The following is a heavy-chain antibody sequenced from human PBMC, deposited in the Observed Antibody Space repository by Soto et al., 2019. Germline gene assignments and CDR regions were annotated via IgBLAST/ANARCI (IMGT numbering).Heavy chain of an antibody. CDR1: GYTFTSYG. CDR2: INAGNGNT. V-gene: IGHV1-3*01. CDR3: ARDPNDSSAYYHHYYYGMDV. Sequence: ASVKVSCKASGYTFTSYGIHWVRQAPGQRLEWTGWINAGNGNTKYSEKFQGRVTITRDTSASTAYLELSSLRSGDTAVYYCARDPNDSSAYYHHYYYGMDVWGQGTTVTVPS. D-gene: IGHD3-22*01. J-gene: IGHJ6*02.